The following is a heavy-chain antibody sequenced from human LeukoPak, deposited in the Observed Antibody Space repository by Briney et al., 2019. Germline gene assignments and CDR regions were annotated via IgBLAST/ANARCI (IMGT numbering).Heavy chain of an antibody. CDR1: GFTFSSYW. CDR3: ARSNQADDY. V-gene: IGHV3-74*01. D-gene: IGHD1-14*01. Sequence: GRSPRLSCAASGFTFSSYWMHWVRQVPGKGRVWVARINPGGSSITYADSVKGRFTNSRDNAQNTLYLQMDSLRAEDTGVYYCARSNQADDYWGQGTLVTVSS. CDR2: INPGGSSI. J-gene: IGHJ4*02.